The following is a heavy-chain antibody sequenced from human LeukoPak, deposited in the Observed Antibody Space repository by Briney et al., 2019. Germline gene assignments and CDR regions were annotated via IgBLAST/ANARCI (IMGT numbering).Heavy chain of an antibody. CDR3: ARHFSNYGAFYFDY. CDR1: GGSISSYY. CDR2: IYYSGST. Sequence: SETLSLTCTVSGGSISSYYWSWLRQPPGKGLEWIGYIYYSGSTNYNPSLKSRVTISVDTSKNQFSLKLSSVTAADTAVYYCARHFSNYGAFYFDYWGQGTLVTVSS. D-gene: IGHD3-10*01. V-gene: IGHV4-59*08. J-gene: IGHJ4*02.